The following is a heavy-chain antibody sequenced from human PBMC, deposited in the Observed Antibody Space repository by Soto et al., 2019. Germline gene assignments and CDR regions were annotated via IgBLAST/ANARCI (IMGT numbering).Heavy chain of an antibody. Sequence: SETLSLTCTVSGGSISSSSYYWGWIRQPPGKGLEWIGSIYYSGSTYYNPSLKSRVTISVDTSKNQFSLKLSSVTAADTAVYYCARHHCSGGNCYDWDYWGQGTLVTVSS. CDR1: GGSISSSSYY. CDR2: IYYSGST. J-gene: IGHJ4*02. CDR3: ARHHCSGGNCYDWDY. V-gene: IGHV4-39*01. D-gene: IGHD2-15*01.